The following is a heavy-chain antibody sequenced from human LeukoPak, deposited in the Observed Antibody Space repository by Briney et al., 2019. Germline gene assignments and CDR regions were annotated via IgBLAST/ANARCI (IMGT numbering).Heavy chain of an antibody. CDR1: GFTFSSYW. Sequence: GGSLRLSCAASGFTFSSYWMHWVRQAPGKGLVWVSRINSDGSSTSYADSVKGRFTISRDNAKNTLYLQMNSLRAEDTAVYYCASIVGATTLDYWGQGTLVTVSS. D-gene: IGHD1-26*01. J-gene: IGHJ4*02. V-gene: IGHV3-74*01. CDR3: ASIVGATTLDY. CDR2: INSDGSST.